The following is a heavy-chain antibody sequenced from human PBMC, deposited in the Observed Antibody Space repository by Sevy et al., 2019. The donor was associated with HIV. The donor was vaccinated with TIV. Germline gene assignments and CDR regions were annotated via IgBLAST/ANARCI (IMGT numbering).Heavy chain of an antibody. Sequence: GGSLRLSCAASGFTFSSYDMSWVRQAPGKGLEWVSGISPTGGTTHYAASVKGRFIISRDNSKKTLFLQMNSLRAEDTALYYCAKDLEQQLGPDYWGQGTQVTVSS. J-gene: IGHJ4*02. V-gene: IGHV3-23*01. D-gene: IGHD6-13*01. CDR2: ISPTGGTT. CDR1: GFTFSSYD. CDR3: AKDLEQQLGPDY.